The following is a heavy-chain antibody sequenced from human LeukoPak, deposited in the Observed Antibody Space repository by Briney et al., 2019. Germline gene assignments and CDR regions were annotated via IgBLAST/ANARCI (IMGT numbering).Heavy chain of an antibody. CDR1: GGSISSYY. D-gene: IGHD3-22*01. J-gene: IGHJ4*02. Sequence: SETLSLTCTVSGGSISSYYWSWIRQPAGKGLEWIGRIYTSGSTNYNPSLKSRVTMSVDTSKNQFSLKLSSVTAADTAVYYCARGTDSSAYNFGDYRGQGTLVTVSS. CDR2: IYTSGST. V-gene: IGHV4-4*07. CDR3: ARGTDSSAYNFGDY.